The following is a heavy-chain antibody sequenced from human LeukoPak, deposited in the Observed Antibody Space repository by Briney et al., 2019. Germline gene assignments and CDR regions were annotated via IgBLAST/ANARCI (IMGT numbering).Heavy chain of an antibody. Sequence: SVTLSLTCTVCGGSISSYYWSWIRQRPGKGLEWIGYIYYSGSTNYNPSLKSRVTISVDTSKNQFSLKLSSVTAADTAVYYCARMVWKRGYSGYAAYWGQGTLVTVSS. J-gene: IGHJ4*02. CDR2: IYYSGST. CDR3: ARMVWKRGYSGYAAY. D-gene: IGHD5-12*01. CDR1: GGSISSYY. V-gene: IGHV4-59*01.